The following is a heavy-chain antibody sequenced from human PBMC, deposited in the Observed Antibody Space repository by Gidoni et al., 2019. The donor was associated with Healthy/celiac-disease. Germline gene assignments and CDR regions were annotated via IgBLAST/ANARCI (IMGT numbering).Heavy chain of an antibody. CDR1: GYTFTSYY. CDR2: INPSGGST. Sequence: QVQLVQSGAEVKKPGASVKVSCKASGYTFTSYYMHWVRQAPGQGLEWRGIINPSGGSTSYAQKFQGRVTITRDTSTITVYMELSSLRSEDTAVYYCARGVRQQLVWEGWFDPWGQGTLVTVSS. CDR3: ARGVRQQLVWEGWFDP. J-gene: IGHJ5*02. D-gene: IGHD6-13*01. V-gene: IGHV1-46*01.